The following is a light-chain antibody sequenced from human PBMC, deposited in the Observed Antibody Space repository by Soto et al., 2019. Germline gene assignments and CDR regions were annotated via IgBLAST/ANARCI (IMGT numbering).Light chain of an antibody. CDR3: QQYNSYSLT. CDR1: QSIGGS. Sequence: DVQMTQSASTLSASLGEGVTLTCRASQSIGGSLAWYQHKPGKAPRLLIYNASTIESGVPSKFSGSRSGAEFTLTISSLQPDDFATYYCQQYNSYSLTFGQGTKVDIK. V-gene: IGKV1-5*03. J-gene: IGKJ1*01. CDR2: NAS.